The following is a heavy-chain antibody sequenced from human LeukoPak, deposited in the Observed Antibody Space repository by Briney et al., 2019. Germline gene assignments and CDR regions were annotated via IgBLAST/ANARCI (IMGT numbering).Heavy chain of an antibody. CDR2: HYSGSTA. CDR1: GFAPSANY. J-gene: IGHJ6*04. V-gene: IGHV3-66*04. Sequence: PGGSLRLSCAASGFAPSANYMNWVRQAPGKGLEWVSVHYSGSTAYYADSVKGRFTISRDNSKNTLYLQMNSLRAEDTAVYYCARLPAYYYGMDVWGEGTTVTVSS. CDR3: ARLPAYYYGMDV.